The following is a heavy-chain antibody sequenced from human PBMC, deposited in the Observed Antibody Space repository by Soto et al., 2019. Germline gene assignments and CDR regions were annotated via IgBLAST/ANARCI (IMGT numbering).Heavy chain of an antibody. V-gene: IGHV1-18*01. CDR1: GYTFTSYG. Sequence: QVQVVQSGAEVKKPGASVKVSCKASGYTFTSYGISWVRQAPGQGPEWMGWISGYNGNTNYEQKFQGRDTMTTDRSRGTAYMELRSLGSDDTAVYYCARDECSSTSCSDFHYYYGMDVWGQGTTVTVSS. D-gene: IGHD2-2*01. CDR3: ARDECSSTSCSDFHYYYGMDV. J-gene: IGHJ6*02. CDR2: ISGYNGNT.